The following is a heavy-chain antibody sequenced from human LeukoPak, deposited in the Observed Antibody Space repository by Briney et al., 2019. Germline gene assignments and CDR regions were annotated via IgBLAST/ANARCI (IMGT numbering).Heavy chain of an antibody. CDR2: INHSGST. CDR1: GGSFSGYY. Sequence: SETLSLTCAVYGGSFSGYYWSWIRQPPGKGLEWIGEINHSGSTNYNPSLKSRVTISVDTSKNQFSLKLSSVTAADTAVYYCARRILRRGQSNPRYNWFDPWGQGTLVTVSS. CDR3: ARRILRRGQSNPRYNWFDP. D-gene: IGHD3-3*02. J-gene: IGHJ5*02. V-gene: IGHV4-34*01.